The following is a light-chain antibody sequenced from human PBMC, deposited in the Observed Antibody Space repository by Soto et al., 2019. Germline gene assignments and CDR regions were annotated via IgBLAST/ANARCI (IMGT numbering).Light chain of an antibody. V-gene: IGKV1-5*01. Sequence: DIQMTQSPSTLSASVGDGVTITCRASQNISVWLAWYQQRPGKAPKFLIYDASSLETGVPSRFSGSGSGTEFTLTISSLQPNDFATYYCQQYDSPSPTFGQGTKLEIK. CDR3: QQYDSPSPT. J-gene: IGKJ2*01. CDR2: DAS. CDR1: QNISVW.